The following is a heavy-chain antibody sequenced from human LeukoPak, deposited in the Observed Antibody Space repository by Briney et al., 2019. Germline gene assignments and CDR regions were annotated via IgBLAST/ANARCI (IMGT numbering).Heavy chain of an antibody. Sequence: GGSLRLSCAASGFTFSSYAMSWVRQAPGKGLEWVSAISGSGGSTYYADSVKGRFTIPRDNSKTTLYLQLNSLRAEDTAVYYCAKDVHVVVPAAITAGFDYWGQGTLVTVSS. CDR1: GFTFSSYA. J-gene: IGHJ4*02. D-gene: IGHD2-2*02. CDR3: AKDVHVVVPAAITAGFDY. CDR2: ISGSGGST. V-gene: IGHV3-23*01.